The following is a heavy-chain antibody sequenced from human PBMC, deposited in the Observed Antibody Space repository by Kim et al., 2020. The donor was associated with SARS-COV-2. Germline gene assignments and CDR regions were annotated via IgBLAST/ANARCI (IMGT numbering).Heavy chain of an antibody. CDR2: IWHDGTNR. Sequence: GGSLRLSCAASGFTFSDYGIHWARQAPGKGLEWVAIIWHDGTNRYYAETVKGRFTISRDQSKKTVYLEMNSLRAEDTAMYYCARDKWSSPSQSGYFDFWG. J-gene: IGHJ4*03. CDR3: ARDKWSSPSQSGYFDF. D-gene: IGHD2-2*01. CDR1: GFTFSDYG. V-gene: IGHV3-33*01.